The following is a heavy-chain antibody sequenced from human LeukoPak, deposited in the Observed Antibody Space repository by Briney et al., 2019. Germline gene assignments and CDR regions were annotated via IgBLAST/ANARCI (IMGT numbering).Heavy chain of an antibody. CDR2: IYYSGST. CDR3: ARDRRTYYYDSSGYYYERYYYYMDV. Sequence: SETLSLTCTVSGGSISSYYWSWIRQPPGEGLEWIGYIYYSGSTNYSPSLKSRVTISVDTSKNQFSLKLSSVTAADTAVYYCARDRRTYYYDSSGYYYERYYYYMDVWGKGTTVTISS. V-gene: IGHV4-59*01. CDR1: GGSISSYY. J-gene: IGHJ6*03. D-gene: IGHD3-22*01.